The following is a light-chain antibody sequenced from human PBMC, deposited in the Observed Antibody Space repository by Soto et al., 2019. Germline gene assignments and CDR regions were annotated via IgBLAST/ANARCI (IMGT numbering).Light chain of an antibody. V-gene: IGKV3-20*01. CDR2: GAS. Sequence: EIVLTQSPGSLSLSPGERATLSCRASQSFSGNYLAWYQQKPGQAPRLLMYGASSRATGIPDRFSGSGSGTDFTLTISRLEPEDFAVYYCQQYGGSPPIAFGQGTRLEI. CDR3: QQYGGSPPIA. J-gene: IGKJ5*01. CDR1: QSFSGNY.